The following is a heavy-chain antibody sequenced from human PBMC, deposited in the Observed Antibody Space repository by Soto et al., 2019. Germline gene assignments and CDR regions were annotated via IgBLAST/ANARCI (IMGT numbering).Heavy chain of an antibody. CDR2: IYYSGST. D-gene: IGHD5-18*01. CDR3: ARRGYSYDYNY. CDR1: GVSISSGPYF. J-gene: IGHJ4*02. V-gene: IGHV4-31*03. Sequence: SETLSLTCTVSGVSISSGPYFWTWIRQHPGKGLEWIGYIYYSGSTYYNPSLKSRVFTSVDTSKNQFSLKLTSVTAADTAVYFCARRGYSYDYNYWGQGSLVTVSS.